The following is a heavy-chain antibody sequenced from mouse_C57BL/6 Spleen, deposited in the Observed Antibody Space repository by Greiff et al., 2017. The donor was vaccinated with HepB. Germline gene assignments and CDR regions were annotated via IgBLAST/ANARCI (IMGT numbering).Heavy chain of an antibody. CDR1: GYTFTSYG. CDR2: IYPRSGNT. J-gene: IGHJ2*01. CDR3: ARANLGGKYYFDY. Sequence: LQESGAELARPGASVKLSCKASGYTFTSYGISWVKQRTGQGLEWIGEIYPRSGNTYYNEKFKGKATLTADKSSSTAYMELRSLTSEDSAVYFCARANLGGKYYFDYWGQGTTLTVSS. D-gene: IGHD4-1*01. V-gene: IGHV1-81*01.